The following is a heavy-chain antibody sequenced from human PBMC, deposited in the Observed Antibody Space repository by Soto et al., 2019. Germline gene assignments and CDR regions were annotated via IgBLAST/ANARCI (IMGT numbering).Heavy chain of an antibody. CDR3: ARDRDSSGYYYVPDAFDI. CDR2: IIPIFGTA. CDR1: GGTFSSYA. J-gene: IGHJ3*02. D-gene: IGHD3-22*01. Sequence: SVKVSCKASGGTFSSYAISWVRQAPGQGLEWMGGIIPIFGTANYAQKFQGRVTITADESTSTAYMELSSLRSEDTAVYYCARDRDSSGYYYVPDAFDIWGQGTMVTVSS. V-gene: IGHV1-69*13.